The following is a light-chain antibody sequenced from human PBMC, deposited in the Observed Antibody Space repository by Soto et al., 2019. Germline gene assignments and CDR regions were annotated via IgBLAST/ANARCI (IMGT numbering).Light chain of an antibody. CDR3: SSYPTSSTLV. V-gene: IGLV2-14*03. CDR2: DVN. CDR1: SSDVGGYNY. J-gene: IGLJ3*02. Sequence: QSALTQPASVSGSPGQSITISCTGTSSDVGGYNYVSWYQQHPRKAPKLMIYDVNNRPSGVSNRFSGSTSGNTAALTISGIQAEDEAHDYCSSYPTSSTLVFGGGTKLTVL.